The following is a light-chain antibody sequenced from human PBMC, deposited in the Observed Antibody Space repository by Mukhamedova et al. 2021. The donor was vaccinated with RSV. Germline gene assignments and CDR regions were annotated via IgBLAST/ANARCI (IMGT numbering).Light chain of an antibody. J-gene: IGKJ2*01. Sequence: GQSPQLLIYLGSHRASGVPDRFSGSGSGTDFTLKISKVESEDVGVYYRMQALQTHYTFGQGTTLEI. CDR3: MQALQTHYT. CDR2: LGS. V-gene: IGKV2-28*01.